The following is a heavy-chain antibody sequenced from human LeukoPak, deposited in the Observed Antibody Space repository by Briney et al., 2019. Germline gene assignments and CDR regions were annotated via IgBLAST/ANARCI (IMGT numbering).Heavy chain of an antibody. Sequence: GGSLRLSCAASGFTFSSYAMSWVRQAPGKGLEWVSAISGSGGSTYYADSVKGRVTIFRDNSKNTLYLQMNSMRAEDTAVYYCARVMDYYGSGSYYPPYFDYWGQGTLVTVSS. J-gene: IGHJ4*02. CDR3: ARVMDYYGSGSYYPPYFDY. D-gene: IGHD3-10*01. CDR2: ISGSGGST. CDR1: GFTFSSYA. V-gene: IGHV3-23*01.